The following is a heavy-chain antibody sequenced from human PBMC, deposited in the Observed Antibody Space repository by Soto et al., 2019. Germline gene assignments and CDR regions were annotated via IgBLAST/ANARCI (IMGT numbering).Heavy chain of an antibody. CDR1: GVTFSSYV. Sequence: LSLSCAAYGVTFSSYVMHWFRQAPGKGLEWVAVISYYGSNKYYADSVKGRFTISRENSKNTLYLKMNSLRAEDTAVYYCAASTSSAFYXWGQGTLFTASX. D-gene: IGHD6-13*01. CDR2: ISYYGSNK. J-gene: IGHJ4*02. CDR3: AASTSSAFYX. V-gene: IGHV3-30*03.